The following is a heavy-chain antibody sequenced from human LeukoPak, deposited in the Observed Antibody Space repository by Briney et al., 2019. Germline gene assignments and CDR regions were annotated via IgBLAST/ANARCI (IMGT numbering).Heavy chain of an antibody. J-gene: IGHJ3*02. CDR2: INPNSGGT. V-gene: IGHV1-2*02. CDR1: GYTFTGYY. Sequence: ASVKVSCKASGYTFTGYYMHWVRQAPGQGLEWMGWINPNSGGTNYAQKFQGRVTMTRDTSISTAYMELSRPRSDDTAVYYCARDAYCSGGSCGFGAFDIGGQGTMVTVSA. CDR3: ARDAYCSGGSCGFGAFDI. D-gene: IGHD2-15*01.